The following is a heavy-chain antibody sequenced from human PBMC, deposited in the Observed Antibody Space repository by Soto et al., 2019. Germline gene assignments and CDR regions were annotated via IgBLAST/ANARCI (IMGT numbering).Heavy chain of an antibody. V-gene: IGHV3-23*01. J-gene: IGHJ4*02. Sequence: EVQLLESGGGLVQPGGSLRLSCAASGFSFSSYAMRWVRQAPGKGLEWVSAVSGSGGSTYYADSVKGRFTISRDNSKNTLYLQMNSLRAEDTAVYYCARRGPGTYFDYWGQGTLVTVSS. D-gene: IGHD6-13*01. CDR2: VSGSGGST. CDR1: GFSFSSYA. CDR3: ARRGPGTYFDY.